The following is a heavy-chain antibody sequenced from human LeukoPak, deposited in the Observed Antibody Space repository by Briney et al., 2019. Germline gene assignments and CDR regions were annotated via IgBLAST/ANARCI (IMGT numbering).Heavy chain of an antibody. D-gene: IGHD6-13*01. V-gene: IGHV3-23*01. CDR1: GFTFSSYA. CDR2: ISGSGGST. J-gene: IGHJ4*02. Sequence: GGSLRLSCAASGFTFSSYAMSWVRQAPGKGLEWVSAISGSGGSTYYADSVKGRFTISRDNSKNTLYPQMNSLRAEDTAVYYCAKDHYSSSWFAQGLYFDYWGQGTLVTVSS. CDR3: AKDHYSSSWFAQGLYFDY.